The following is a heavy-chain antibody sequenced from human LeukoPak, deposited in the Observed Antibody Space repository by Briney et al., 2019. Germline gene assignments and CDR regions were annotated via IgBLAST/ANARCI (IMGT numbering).Heavy chain of an antibody. Sequence: ASVKVSCKASGYTFTNYGISWVRQAPGQGLEWMGWISTYNGNTNYAQKLQGRVTMTTDTSTSTAYMELRSLRSDDTAVYYCARVGGPLRYFEENDYWGQGTLVTVSS. CDR2: ISTYNGNT. V-gene: IGHV1-18*01. CDR1: GYTFTNYG. J-gene: IGHJ4*02. CDR3: ARVGGPLRYFEENDY. D-gene: IGHD3-9*01.